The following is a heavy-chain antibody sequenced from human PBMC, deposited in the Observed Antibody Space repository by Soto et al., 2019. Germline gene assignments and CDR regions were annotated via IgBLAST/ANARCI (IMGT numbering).Heavy chain of an antibody. CDR2: IWYDGSNK. CDR1: GFTFSSYG. J-gene: IGHJ4*02. CDR3: ARGPSHREYSSGWFRGDY. V-gene: IGHV3-33*01. Sequence: GGSLRLSCAASGFTFSSYGMHWVRQAPGKGLEWVAVIWYDGSNKYYADSVKGRFTISRDNSKNTLYLQMNSLRAEDTAVYYCARGPSHREYSSGWFRGDYWGQGTLVTVSS. D-gene: IGHD6-19*01.